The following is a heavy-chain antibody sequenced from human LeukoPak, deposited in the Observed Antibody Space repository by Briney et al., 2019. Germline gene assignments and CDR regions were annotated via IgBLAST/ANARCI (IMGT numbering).Heavy chain of an antibody. V-gene: IGHV4-30-4*01. CDR3: ARPYYYDSRIDP. CDR2: MYYSGST. CDR1: GGSISSGDYY. D-gene: IGHD3-22*01. Sequence: PSEALSLTCTVSGGSISSGDYYWSWIRQPPGKGLEWVGYMYYSGSTYYNPSLKSRVTISVDTSKNQFSLKLSSVTAADTAVYYCARPYYYDSRIDPWGQGTLVTVSS. J-gene: IGHJ5*02.